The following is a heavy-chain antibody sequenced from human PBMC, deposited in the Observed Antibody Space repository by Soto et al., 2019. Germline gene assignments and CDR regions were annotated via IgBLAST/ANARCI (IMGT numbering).Heavy chain of an antibody. V-gene: IGHV1-18*01. D-gene: IGHD4-4*01. J-gene: IGHJ4*02. CDR3: GRDDSYVDY. Sequence: QVQLVQSGADVKKPGASVKVSCKASGYSFTSYGISWVRQAPGQGPEWMGGISAYNGKTDYAQNVQGRVTMTTDPATSTAYMELRSVTSDATAVYYCGRDDSYVDYWGQGTLVTVSS. CDR2: ISAYNGKT. CDR1: GYSFTSYG.